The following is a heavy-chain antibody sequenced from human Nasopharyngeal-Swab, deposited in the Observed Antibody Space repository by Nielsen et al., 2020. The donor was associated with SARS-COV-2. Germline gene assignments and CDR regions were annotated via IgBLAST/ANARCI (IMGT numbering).Heavy chain of an antibody. V-gene: IGHV1-24*01. D-gene: IGHD3-3*01. CDR2: VVPEDGEP. CDR1: GYTLTVLP. Sequence: ASVKVSCKVSGYTLTVLPIHWVRQAPGKGLEWMGTVVPEDGEPIYAQKFQGRVTMTEDTSTYTAYLELSSLRSEDTAVYYCASEGSGVFGVVIYAFDIWGPGTLVTVSS. CDR3: ASEGSGVFGVVIYAFDI. J-gene: IGHJ3*02.